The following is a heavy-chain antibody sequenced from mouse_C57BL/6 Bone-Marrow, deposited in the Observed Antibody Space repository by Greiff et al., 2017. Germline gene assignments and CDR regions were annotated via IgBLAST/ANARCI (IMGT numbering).Heavy chain of an antibody. D-gene: IGHD2-5*01. Sequence: QVQLQQPGAELVKPGASVKLSCKASGYTFTSYWMHWVKQRPGQGLEWIGMIHPNSGSTNYNEKFKSKATLTVDKSSSTAYMQLISLPSEDSAVYYCYSNYYAMDYWGQGTSVTVSS. CDR1: GYTFTSYW. CDR3: YSNYYAMDY. V-gene: IGHV1-64*01. CDR2: IHPNSGST. J-gene: IGHJ4*01.